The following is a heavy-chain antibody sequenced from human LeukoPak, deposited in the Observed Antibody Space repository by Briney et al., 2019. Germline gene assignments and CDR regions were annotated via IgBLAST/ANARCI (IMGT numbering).Heavy chain of an antibody. CDR1: GGSISSYY. Sequence: SETLSLTCTVSGGSISSYYWSWIRQPPGKGLEWIGYIYYSGSTNYNPSLKSRVTISVDTSKNQFSLKLSSVTAADTAVYYCARGAQYSSGWYGDAFDIWGQGTMVTVSS. CDR3: ARGAQYSSGWYGDAFDI. D-gene: IGHD6-19*01. J-gene: IGHJ3*02. V-gene: IGHV4-59*01. CDR2: IYYSGST.